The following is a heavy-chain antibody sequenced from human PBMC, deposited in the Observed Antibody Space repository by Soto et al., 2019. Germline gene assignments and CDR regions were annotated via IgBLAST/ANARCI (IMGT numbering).Heavy chain of an antibody. CDR2: ISSSGSTI. Sequence: GWSLRLSCAASGFTFSDYYMSRIRQAPGQGLEWVSYISSSGSTIYYADSVKGRFTISRDNAKNSLYLQMNSLRAEDTAVYYCARDQSSHGNYGCYFGMDGWGHVTTVTVSS. J-gene: IGHJ6*02. CDR1: GFTFSDYY. CDR3: ARDQSSHGNYGCYFGMDG. V-gene: IGHV3-11*01. D-gene: IGHD1-7*01.